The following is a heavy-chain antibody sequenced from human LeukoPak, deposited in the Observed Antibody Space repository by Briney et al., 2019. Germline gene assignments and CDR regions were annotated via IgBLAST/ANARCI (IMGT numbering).Heavy chain of an antibody. D-gene: IGHD2-2*01. CDR1: GGSVSSGSYY. J-gene: IGHJ6*04. CDR3: ASKPRDIVVVPAAMMDYYYGMDV. V-gene: IGHV4-61*01. Sequence: SETLSLTCTVSGGSVSSGSYYWSWIRQPPGKGLEWIGYIYYSGSTNYNPSLKSRVTISVDTSKNQFSLKLSSVTAADTAVYYRASKPRDIVVVPAAMMDYYYGMDVWGKGTTVTVSS. CDR2: IYYSGST.